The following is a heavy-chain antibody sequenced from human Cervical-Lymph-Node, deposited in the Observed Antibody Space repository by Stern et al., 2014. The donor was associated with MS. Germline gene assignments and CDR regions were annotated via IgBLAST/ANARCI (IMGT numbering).Heavy chain of an antibody. CDR1: GYTFATSG. D-gene: IGHD3-16*02. J-gene: IGHJ5*02. Sequence: QVQLVQSGPEVKTPGASVRLSCKASGYTFATSGILWVRQATGQGLEWMGWINVQSGKTFYSQNFQGRLTLTTDTSTNTAYMELWSLRADDTAMYFCARNRSLWFDPWGQGTPVTVSS. CDR3: ARNRSLWFDP. CDR2: INVQSGKT. V-gene: IGHV1-18*01.